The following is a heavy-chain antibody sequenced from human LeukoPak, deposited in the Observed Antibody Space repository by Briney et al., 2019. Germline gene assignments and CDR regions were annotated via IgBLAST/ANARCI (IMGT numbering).Heavy chain of an antibody. CDR2: MNPNSGNT. Sequence: ASVKVSCKASGYSFTTYDINWVRQATGQGLEWMGWMNPNSGNTGYAQRFQGRVTMTRDTCISTAYMELNSLTSEDTAVYYCAKNVRDTGTFDYWGQGTLVTVSS. V-gene: IGHV1-8*01. CDR3: AKNVRDTGTFDY. D-gene: IGHD5-18*01. CDR1: GYSFTTYD. J-gene: IGHJ4*02.